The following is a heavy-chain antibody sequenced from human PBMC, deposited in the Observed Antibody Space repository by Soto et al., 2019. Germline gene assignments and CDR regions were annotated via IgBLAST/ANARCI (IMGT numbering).Heavy chain of an antibody. CDR2: IYSGGST. J-gene: IGHJ4*02. V-gene: IGHV3-53*01. CDR3: ARDSQSGGYFDY. Sequence: GGSLRLSCVASGFTVSSNYMSWVRQAPGKGLEWVSVIYSGGSTYYADSVKGRFTISRDNSKNTLYLQMNSLRAEDTAVYYCARDSQSGGYFDYWGQGTLVTVSS. CDR1: GFTVSSNY. D-gene: IGHD2-15*01.